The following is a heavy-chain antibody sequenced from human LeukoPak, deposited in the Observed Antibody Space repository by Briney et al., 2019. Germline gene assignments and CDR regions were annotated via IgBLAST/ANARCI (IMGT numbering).Heavy chain of an antibody. CDR1: GFTFSSYS. J-gene: IGHJ6*03. CDR2: ISGSSSYI. D-gene: IGHD3-3*01. V-gene: IGHV3-21*01. CDR3: AKGSKEVLFTRDHYMDV. Sequence: GGSLRLSCAASGFTFSSYSMNWVRQAPGKGLEWVSSISGSSSYIYYADSVKGRFTISRDNAKNSLYLQMNSLRAEDTAVYYCAKGSKEVLFTRDHYMDVWGKGTTVTISS.